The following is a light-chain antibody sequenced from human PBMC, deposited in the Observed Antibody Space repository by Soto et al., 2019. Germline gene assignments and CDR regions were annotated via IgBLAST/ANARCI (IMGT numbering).Light chain of an antibody. CDR3: CSFTSSNTHV. J-gene: IGLJ1*01. CDR2: DVS. CDR1: SSDVGGYIF. V-gene: IGLV2-14*03. Sequence: QSVLTQPSSVSGSPGQSITISCTGTSSDVGGYIFVSWSQQHPGKAPKLIIYDVSHRPSGVSDRFSGSKSGNTASLTISGLQPEDEADYYCCSFTSSNTHVFGTGTKVTVL.